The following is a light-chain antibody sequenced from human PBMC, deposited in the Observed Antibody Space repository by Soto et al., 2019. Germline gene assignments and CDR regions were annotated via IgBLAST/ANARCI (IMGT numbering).Light chain of an antibody. CDR1: QSIGIW. CDR3: QQYNDCSWT. J-gene: IGKJ1*01. V-gene: IGKV1-5*03. Sequence: IQLTQSPSTLSASVGDRVAITCRASQSIGIWLAWYQQKPGKAPRFLIYKASSLESGVPSRFSGSGYGTEFTLTISSLQPDDVATYECQQYNDCSWTFGQGTKVEIK. CDR2: KAS.